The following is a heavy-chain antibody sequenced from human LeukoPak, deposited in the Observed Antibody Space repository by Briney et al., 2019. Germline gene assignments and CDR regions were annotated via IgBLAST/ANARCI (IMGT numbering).Heavy chain of an antibody. Sequence: SETLSLTCTVSGGSISSYYWSWIRQPPGKGLEWIGYIYYSGSTNYNASLQSRVTISVDTSKNQFSLKLSSVTAADTAVYYCARGQSTAVIYYYYMDVWGKGTTVTVSS. D-gene: IGHD4-17*01. J-gene: IGHJ6*03. CDR1: GGSISSYY. CDR2: IYYSGST. V-gene: IGHV4-59*12. CDR3: ARGQSTAVIYYYYMDV.